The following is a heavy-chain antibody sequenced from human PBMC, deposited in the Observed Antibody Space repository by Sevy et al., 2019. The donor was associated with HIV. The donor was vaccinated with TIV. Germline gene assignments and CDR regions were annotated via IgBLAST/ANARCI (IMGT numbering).Heavy chain of an antibody. CDR1: GYTFTTYG. D-gene: IGHD6-19*01. CDR2: ISTYNTVR. J-gene: IGHJ5*02. Sequence: ASVKVSCKASGYTFTTYGISWVRQAPGQGLEWMGWISTYNTVRNSAQKFHDRVTMTIDTSTSTGYMELRSLRSDDPAVYYCARSTQVAGRSNWFDPWGQGTLVTVSS. CDR3: ARSTQVAGRSNWFDP. V-gene: IGHV1-18*01.